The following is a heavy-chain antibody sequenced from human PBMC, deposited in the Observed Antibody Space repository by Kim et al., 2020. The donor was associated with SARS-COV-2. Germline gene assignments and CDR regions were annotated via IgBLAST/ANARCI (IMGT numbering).Heavy chain of an antibody. V-gene: IGHV6-1*01. D-gene: IGHD3-3*01. J-gene: IGHJ3*02. CDR3: ARAQFYYDFWSGYYPNGAFDI. CDR1: GDSVSSNSAA. Sequence: SQTLSLTCAISGDSVSSNSAAWNWIRQSPSRGLEWLGRTYYRSKWYNDYAVSVKSRITINPDTSKNQFSLQLNSVTPEDTAVYYCARAQFYYDFWSGYYPNGAFDIWGQGTMVTVSS. CDR2: TYYRSKWYN.